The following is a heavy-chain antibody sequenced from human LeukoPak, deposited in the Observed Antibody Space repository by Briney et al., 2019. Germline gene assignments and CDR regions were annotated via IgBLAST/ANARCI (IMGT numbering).Heavy chain of an antibody. CDR2: IYPGDSDT. Sequence: GESLKISCKGSGYSFTSYWIGWVRQMPGKGLEWMGIIYPGDSDTRYSPSFQGQVTISADKSISTAYLQWSSLKASDTAMYYCARTYYYDSSVPHGAKYFDYWGQGTLVTVSS. CDR3: ARTYYYDSSVPHGAKYFDY. D-gene: IGHD3-22*01. V-gene: IGHV5-51*01. J-gene: IGHJ4*02. CDR1: GYSFTSYW.